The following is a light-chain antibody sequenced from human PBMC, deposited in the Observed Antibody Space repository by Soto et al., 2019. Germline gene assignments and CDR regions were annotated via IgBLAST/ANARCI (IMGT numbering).Light chain of an antibody. V-gene: IGKV3-15*01. Sequence: EIVMTQSPATLSVSPGERATLSCRASQSVSSNLAWYQQKPGQAPRLLIYGASTRATGIQARFSGSGSGTAFTLTISSLQYEDFAVYYCQQYNNWPPYTFGQGTKLEIK. J-gene: IGKJ2*01. CDR2: GAS. CDR1: QSVSSN. CDR3: QQYNNWPPYT.